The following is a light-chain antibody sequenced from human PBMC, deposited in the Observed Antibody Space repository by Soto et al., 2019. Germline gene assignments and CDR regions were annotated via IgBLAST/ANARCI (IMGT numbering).Light chain of an antibody. CDR2: DAS. CDR1: QPISSW. V-gene: IGKV1-5*01. CDR3: QQYENYWT. J-gene: IGKJ1*01. Sequence: MTQSPPTLSASVGDRVTITCRASQPISSWLAWYHQKPGKAPKLLIYDASNLESGVPSRFSGSGSGTEFTLTISSLQPEDFGIYYCQQYENYWTFGQGTKVDIK.